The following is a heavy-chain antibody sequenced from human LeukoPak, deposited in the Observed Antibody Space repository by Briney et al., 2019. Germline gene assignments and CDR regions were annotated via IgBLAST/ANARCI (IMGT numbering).Heavy chain of an antibody. D-gene: IGHD6-19*01. CDR2: ISYDGSNK. Sequence: GGSLRLSCAASGFTFSSYAMHWVRQAPGKGLEWVAVISYDGSNKYYADSVRGRFTISRDNSKNTLYLQMNSLRAEDTAVYYCARGADTGYSSDSWGQGTLVTVSS. CDR1: GFTFSSYA. V-gene: IGHV3-30*04. CDR3: ARGADTGYSSDS. J-gene: IGHJ5*02.